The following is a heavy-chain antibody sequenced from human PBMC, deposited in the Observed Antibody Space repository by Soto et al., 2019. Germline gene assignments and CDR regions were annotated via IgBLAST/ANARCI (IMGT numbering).Heavy chain of an antibody. J-gene: IGHJ5*02. CDR1: GGSISSNDFY. CDR3: ARLSGSWQSGFDP. CDR2: IYYSGNT. D-gene: IGHD6-13*01. Sequence: QVQLQESGPGLVKPSQTLSLTCIVSGGSISSNDFYWSWIRQHPGKGLEWIGYIYYSGNTYYNPSLKSRGTILVDTSKNQFSLKVSSVTAADTAVYYCARLSGSWQSGFDPWGQGTLVTVSS. V-gene: IGHV4-31*03.